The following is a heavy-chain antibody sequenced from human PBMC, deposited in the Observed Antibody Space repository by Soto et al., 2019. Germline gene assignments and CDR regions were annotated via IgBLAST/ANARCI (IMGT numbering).Heavy chain of an antibody. J-gene: IGHJ4*02. V-gene: IGHV3-23*01. CDR3: ANVPIWCSSTSCYTEGFDY. CDR1: GFTFSDYA. D-gene: IGHD2-2*02. Sequence: PGGSLRLPCTASGFTFSDYAMSWVRQPPGKGLECVSVISACGSTYYADSVKGRFTVSRANSKNTLYLQMNRLSAEDTAVYYCANVPIWCSSTSCYTEGFDYWGQGTLVTVSS. CDR2: ISACGST.